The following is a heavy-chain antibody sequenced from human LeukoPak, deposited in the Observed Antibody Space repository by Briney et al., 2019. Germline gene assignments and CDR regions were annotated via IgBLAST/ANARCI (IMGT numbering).Heavy chain of an antibody. J-gene: IGHJ3*02. V-gene: IGHV1-69*06. CDR1: GGTLSSYA. CDR2: IIPIFGTA. D-gene: IGHD1-20*01. CDR3: ARDRAHNWNDEEHDAFDI. Sequence: ASVKVSCKASGGTLSSYAISWVRQAPGQGLEWMGGIIPIFGTANYAQKFQGRVTITADKSTSTAYMELSSLRSEDTAVYYCARDRAHNWNDEEHDAFDIWGQGTMVTVSS.